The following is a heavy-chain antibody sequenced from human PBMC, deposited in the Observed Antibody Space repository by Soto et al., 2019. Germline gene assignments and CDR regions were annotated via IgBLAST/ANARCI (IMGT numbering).Heavy chain of an antibody. CDR3: ARGAGGGGY. J-gene: IGHJ4*02. V-gene: IGHV3-53*01. D-gene: IGHD1-26*01. CDR2: IYSGGYT. Sequence: EVQLVESGGGLIQPGGSLRLSCAVSGFTVSNNYMSWVRQAPGKGLEGVSVIYSGGYTAYGDSVKGRFTISRDNSKNNQFIKINGRRARGRLVFYGARGAGGGGYWGQGTLVTVSS. CDR1: GFTVSNNY.